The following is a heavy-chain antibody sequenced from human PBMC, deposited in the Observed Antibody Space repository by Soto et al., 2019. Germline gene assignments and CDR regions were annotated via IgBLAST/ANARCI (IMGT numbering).Heavy chain of an antibody. V-gene: IGHV1-8*01. CDR3: ARVIGVNYYYYYGMDV. J-gene: IGHJ6*02. D-gene: IGHD1-26*01. CDR2: MNPNSGNT. Sequence: ASVNVSCKSSGYTFSSYYINWVRQATAQGLEWMGWMNPNSGNTGYAQKFQGRVTMTRNTSISTAYMELSSLRSEDTAVYYCARVIGVNYYYYYGMDVWGQGTTVTVSS. CDR1: GYTFSSYY.